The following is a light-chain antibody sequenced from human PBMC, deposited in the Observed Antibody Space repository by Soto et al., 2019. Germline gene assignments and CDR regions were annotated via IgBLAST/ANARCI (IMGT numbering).Light chain of an antibody. CDR2: GAS. V-gene: IGKV3-15*01. Sequence: EIVMTQSPATLSLSPGERAALSCRASQSINSELAWDQQKPGQPPRLLIYGASTRATGVPARFTGSESGSESTLTISGLQSEDFAVYYCQQGHNWPLTFGQGTRLEI. J-gene: IGKJ2*01. CDR1: QSINSE. CDR3: QQGHNWPLT.